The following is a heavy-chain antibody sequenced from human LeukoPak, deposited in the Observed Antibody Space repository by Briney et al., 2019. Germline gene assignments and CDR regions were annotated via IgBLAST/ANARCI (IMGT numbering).Heavy chain of an antibody. CDR2: ISSTSNYI. V-gene: IGHV3-21*01. J-gene: IGHJ4*02. CDR3: ARDDRYSYGYSQSGHFDY. CDR1: GFTFSSYS. Sequence: PGGSLRLSCAASGFTFSSYSMNWVRHAPGKGLEWVSSISSTSNYIYYADSVKGRFTISRDNAKTSLYLQMNSLRAEDTAVYYCARDDRYSYGYSQSGHFDYWGQGILVTVSS. D-gene: IGHD5-18*01.